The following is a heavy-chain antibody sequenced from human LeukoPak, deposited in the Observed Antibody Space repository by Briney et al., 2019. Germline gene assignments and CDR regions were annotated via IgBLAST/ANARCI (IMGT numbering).Heavy chain of an antibody. CDR3: AKDRLSMITFGGVIGNWFDP. D-gene: IGHD3-16*02. CDR2: ISYDGSNK. CDR1: GFTFSSYA. J-gene: IGHJ5*02. Sequence: PGGSLRLSCAASGFTFSSYAMHWVRQAPGKGLEWVAVISYDGSNKYYADSVKGRFTISRDNSKNTLYLQMNSLRAEDTAVYYCAKDRLSMITFGGVIGNWFDPWGQGTLVTVSS. V-gene: IGHV3-30*04.